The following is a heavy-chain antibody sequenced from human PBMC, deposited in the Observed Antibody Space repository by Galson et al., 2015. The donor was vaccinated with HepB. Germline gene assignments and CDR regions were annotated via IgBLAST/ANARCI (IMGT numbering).Heavy chain of an antibody. V-gene: IGHV4-34*01. CDR2: INHSGST. CDR3: AREIAARIDY. CDR1: GGFFSGYY. D-gene: IGHD6-6*01. J-gene: IGHJ4*02. Sequence: ETLSLTCAVYGGFFSGYYWSWIRQPPGKGLEWIGEINHSGSTNYNPSLKSRVTISVDTSKNQFSLKLSSVTAADTAVYYCAREIAARIDYWGQGTLVTVSS.